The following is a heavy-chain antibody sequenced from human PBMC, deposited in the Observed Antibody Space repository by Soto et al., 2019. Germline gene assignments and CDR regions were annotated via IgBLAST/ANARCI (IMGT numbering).Heavy chain of an antibody. CDR2: VYYSGNT. V-gene: IGHV4-59*01. J-gene: IGHJ3*01. Sequence: PSETLSLTCSVPGDSISTYYWSWIRQAPGKSLEWIGYVYYSGNTNYNPSLQSRVTISVDTSKKQFSLNLTSVTAVDTAVYYCARGRYNYGYPHNAFDVWGQGTTVTVSS. CDR3: ARGRYNYGYPHNAFDV. D-gene: IGHD5-18*01. CDR1: GDSISTYY.